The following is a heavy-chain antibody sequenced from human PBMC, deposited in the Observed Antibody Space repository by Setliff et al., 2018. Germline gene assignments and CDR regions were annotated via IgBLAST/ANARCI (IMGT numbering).Heavy chain of an antibody. V-gene: IGHV1-18*01. J-gene: IGHJ6*02. CDR3: ARDQRAVAGRDYYYYGMDV. D-gene: IGHD6-19*01. Sequence: ASVKVSCKASGYTFTSYGISWVRQAPGQGLEWMGWISAYNGNTNYAQKLQGRVTMTTDTSTSTAYMELRSLRSDDTAVYYCARDQRAVAGRDYYYYGMDVWGQGTTVTVSS. CDR2: ISAYNGNT. CDR1: GYTFTSYG.